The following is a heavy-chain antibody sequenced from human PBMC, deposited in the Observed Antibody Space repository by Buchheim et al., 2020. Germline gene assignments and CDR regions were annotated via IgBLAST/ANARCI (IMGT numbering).Heavy chain of an antibody. Sequence: QVQLQESGPGLVKPSQTLSLTCTVSGGSISSGNYYWSWVRQPAGKGLEWIGRIYNSGSTNYNPSLKNRVTISADTSNHQLSLKLSSVTAADTAVYYCARDGLYSSSSNWGQGTL. D-gene: IGHD6-6*01. CDR2: IYNSGST. J-gene: IGHJ4*02. CDR1: GGSISSGNYY. CDR3: ARDGLYSSSSN. V-gene: IGHV4-61*02.